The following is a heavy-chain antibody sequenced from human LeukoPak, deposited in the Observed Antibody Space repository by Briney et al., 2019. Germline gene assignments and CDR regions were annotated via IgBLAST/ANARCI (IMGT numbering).Heavy chain of an antibody. J-gene: IGHJ4*02. CDR2: ISSGGGST. CDR3: AKSGYNYDSNAYPFIDY. V-gene: IGHV3-23*01. Sequence: PGGSLRLSCAASGFTFSSYGMSWVRQAPGNALEWVSGISSGGGSTHYADSVKGRFTISRDNSKNTLYLEMSSLRAEDTAVYYCAKSGYNYDSNAYPFIDYWGQGTLVTVSS. D-gene: IGHD3-22*01. CDR1: GFTFSSYG.